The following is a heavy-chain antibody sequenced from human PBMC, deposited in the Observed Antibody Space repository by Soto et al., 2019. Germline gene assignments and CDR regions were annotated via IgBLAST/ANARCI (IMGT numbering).Heavy chain of an antibody. D-gene: IGHD3-22*01. Sequence: GASLKISCKGSGYSFAGYWITWVRQKPGKGLEWMGRIDPSDSHTYYSPSFRGHVTISVTKSITTVFLQWSSLRASDTAMYYCARQIYDSDTGPNFQYYFDSWGQGTPVTVSS. CDR3: ARQIYDSDTGPNFQYYFDS. CDR2: IDPSDSHT. CDR1: GYSFAGYW. V-gene: IGHV5-10-1*01. J-gene: IGHJ4*02.